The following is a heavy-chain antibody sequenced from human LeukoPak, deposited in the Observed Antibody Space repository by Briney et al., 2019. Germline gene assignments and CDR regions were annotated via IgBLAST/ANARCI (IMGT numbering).Heavy chain of an antibody. V-gene: IGHV4-34*01. CDR1: GGSFSGYY. J-gene: IGHJ4*02. CDR3: ARSRSIAAAGPRDY. CDR2: INHSGST. D-gene: IGHD6-13*01. Sequence: PSETLSLTCAVYGGSFSGYYWSWIRQPPGKGLEWIGGINHSGSTNYNPSLKSRVTISVDTSKNQFSLKLSSVTAADTAVYYCARSRSIAAAGPRDYWGQGTLVTVSS.